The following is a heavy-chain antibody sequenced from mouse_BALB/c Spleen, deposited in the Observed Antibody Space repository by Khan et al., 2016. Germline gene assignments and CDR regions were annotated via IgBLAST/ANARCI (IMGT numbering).Heavy chain of an antibody. CDR2: INPNSDYT. Sequence: QVQLQQSGAELAKPGASVKMSCKASGYTFTRYWMNWLKQRPGQGLEWIGYINPNSDYTENNQKFKDKATLTADKSSNTAYMQLNSLTSEDSAVYSCATGGYSWFDYWGQGTLVTVSA. V-gene: IGHV1-7*01. CDR1: GYTFTRYW. CDR3: ATGGYSWFDY. J-gene: IGHJ3*01. D-gene: IGHD2-3*01.